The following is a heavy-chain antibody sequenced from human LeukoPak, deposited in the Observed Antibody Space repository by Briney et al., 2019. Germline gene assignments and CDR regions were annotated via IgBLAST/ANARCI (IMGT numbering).Heavy chain of an antibody. CDR1: GGSISSYY. J-gene: IGHJ4*02. D-gene: IGHD6-13*01. CDR2: IYTSGST. V-gene: IGHV4-4*07. Sequence: SETLSLTCTVSGGSISSYYWSWIRQPAGKGLEWIGRIYTSGSTNYNPSLKSRVTMSVDTSKNQFSLKLSSVTAADTAVYYCARDRCSSSWCCTFDYWGQGTLVTVSS. CDR3: ARDRCSSSWCCTFDY.